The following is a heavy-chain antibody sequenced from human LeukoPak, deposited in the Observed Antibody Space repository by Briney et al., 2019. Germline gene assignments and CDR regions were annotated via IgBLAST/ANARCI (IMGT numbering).Heavy chain of an antibody. CDR3: AREDGFCSGGSCYQH. D-gene: IGHD2-15*01. Sequence: PGGSLRLSCAASGFTLDEYGMSWVRQAPGRGLEWVSFINWNGVSTDYADSVKGRFTISRDNAKNSLYLQMSSLRVEDTALYYCAREDGFCSGGSCYQHWGQGTLVTVSS. J-gene: IGHJ1*01. CDR2: INWNGVST. CDR1: GFTLDEYG. V-gene: IGHV3-20*04.